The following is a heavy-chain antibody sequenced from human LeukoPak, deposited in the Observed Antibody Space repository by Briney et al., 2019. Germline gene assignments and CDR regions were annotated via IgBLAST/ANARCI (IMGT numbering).Heavy chain of an antibody. CDR1: GGSFSGYY. CDR2: INHSGST. V-gene: IGHV4-34*01. J-gene: IGHJ2*01. CDR3: ARSMSLGYCSSTCCGRDWYFDL. D-gene: IGHD2-2*01. Sequence: SETLSLTCAVYGGSFSGYYWSWIRQPPGKGPEWIGEINHSGSTNYNPSLKSRVTISVDTSKNQFSLKLSSVTAADTAVYYCARSMSLGYCSSTCCGRDWYFDLWGRGTLVTVSS.